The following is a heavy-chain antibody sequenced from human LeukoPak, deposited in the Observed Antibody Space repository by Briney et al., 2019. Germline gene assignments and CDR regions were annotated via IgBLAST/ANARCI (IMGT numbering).Heavy chain of an antibody. CDR3: ARDSDYWELLGDAFDA. CDR2: IWYDRSNE. CDR1: GFTFSSYG. D-gene: IGHD1-26*01. J-gene: IGHJ3*01. Sequence: GGSLRLSCAASGFTFSSYGIHWVRQAPGKGLEWVAVIWYDRSNEYYADSVKGRFTVSRDNSKNTLYLQTNSLRAEDTAMYYCARDSDYWELLGDAFDAWGQGTMVFVSS. V-gene: IGHV3-33*01.